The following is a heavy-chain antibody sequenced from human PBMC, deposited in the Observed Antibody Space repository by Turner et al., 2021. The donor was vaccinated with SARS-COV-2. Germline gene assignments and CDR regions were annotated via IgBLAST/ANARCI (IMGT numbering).Heavy chain of an antibody. J-gene: IGHJ6*02. CDR1: GFTVSSNY. CDR3: ARDLNYYGMDV. CDR2: IYSGGST. D-gene: IGHD3-9*01. Sequence: EVQLVESGGGVVQPGGTLRLSCAASGFTVSSNYMRWVRQAPGKGLEWVSLIYSGGSTYYADSVKGRFTISRHNSKNTLDLQMNSLRAEDTAVYYCARDLNYYGMDVWGQGTTVTVSS. V-gene: IGHV3-53*04.